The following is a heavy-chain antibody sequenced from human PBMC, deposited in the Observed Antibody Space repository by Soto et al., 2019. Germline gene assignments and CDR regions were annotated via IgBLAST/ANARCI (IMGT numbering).Heavy chain of an antibody. Sequence: QVQLVQSGAEVKKPGSSVKVSCKASGGTLSSYSISWVRQAPGQGLEWMGGIIPLFGAPNYAQKFLGRVTITADQTTGTAYMEVSSVRSEDTAVYYCARLRGNQLTGETYNYYGMEVWGQGPTVIVSS. CDR2: IIPLFGAP. D-gene: IGHD7-27*01. V-gene: IGHV1-69*01. CDR1: GGTLSSYS. J-gene: IGHJ6*02. CDR3: ARLRGNQLTGETYNYYGMEV.